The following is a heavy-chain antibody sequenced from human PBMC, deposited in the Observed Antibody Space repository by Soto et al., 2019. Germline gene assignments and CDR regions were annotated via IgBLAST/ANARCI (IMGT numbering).Heavy chain of an antibody. Sequence: PSETLSLTCTVSGGSISSYYWSWIRQPPGKGLEWIGYIYYSGSTNYNPSLKSRVTISVDTYKNQFSLKLSSVTAADTAVYYCARDGSGSYYWGWFDPWGQGTLVTVSS. CDR2: IYYSGST. V-gene: IGHV4-59*01. J-gene: IGHJ5*02. CDR3: ARDGSGSYYWGWFDP. D-gene: IGHD3-10*01. CDR1: GGSISSYY.